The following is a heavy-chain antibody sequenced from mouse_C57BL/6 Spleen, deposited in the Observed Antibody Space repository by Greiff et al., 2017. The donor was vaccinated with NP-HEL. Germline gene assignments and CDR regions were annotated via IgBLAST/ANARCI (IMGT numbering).Heavy chain of an antibody. Sequence: VQLQQPGAELVRPGSSVKLSCKASGYTFTSYWMDWVKQRPGQGLEWIGNIYPSDSDTHYNQKFKDKATLTVDKSSSTAYMQLSSLASEDSAVCYCAKGDYWYFDVWGTGTTVTVSS. CDR3: AKGDYWYFDV. CDR2: IYPSDSDT. CDR1: GYTFTSYW. D-gene: IGHD2-13*01. V-gene: IGHV1-61*01. J-gene: IGHJ1*03.